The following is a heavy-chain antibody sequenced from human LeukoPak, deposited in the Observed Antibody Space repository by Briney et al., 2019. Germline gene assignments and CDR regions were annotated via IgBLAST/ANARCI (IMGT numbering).Heavy chain of an antibody. D-gene: IGHD2-15*01. J-gene: IGHJ6*02. CDR1: GYTFTSYY. V-gene: IGHV1-46*01. CDR2: INPSGGST. CDR3: AREDVGYCSGGSCYSFPYYYYGMDV. Sequence: ASVKVSCKASGYTFTSYYMHWVRQAPGQGLEWMGIINPSGGSTSYAQKFQGRVTITADKSTSTAYMELSSLRSEDTAMYYCAREDVGYCSGGSCYSFPYYYYGMDVWGQGTTVTVSS.